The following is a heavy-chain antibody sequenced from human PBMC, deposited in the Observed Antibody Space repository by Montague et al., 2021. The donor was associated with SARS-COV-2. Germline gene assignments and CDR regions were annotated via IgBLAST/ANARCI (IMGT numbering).Heavy chain of an antibody. CDR3: ARGRGVNYMVGATSGLDY. V-gene: IGHV4-31*03. CDR1: GGSISSGDYY. Sequence: TLSLTCTVSGGSISSGDYYWAWIRQHPGKGLDWLGFIYHSGSTFYNPSLKSRLTISIDTSNNQFSLKLSSVTAADTAVYYCARGRGVNYMVGATSGLDYWGQGSLVTVSS. D-gene: IGHD1-26*01. J-gene: IGHJ4*02. CDR2: IYHSGST.